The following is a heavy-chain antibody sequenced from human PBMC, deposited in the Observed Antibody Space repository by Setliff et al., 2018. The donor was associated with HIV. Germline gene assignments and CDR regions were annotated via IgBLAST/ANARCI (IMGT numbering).Heavy chain of an antibody. D-gene: IGHD5-18*01. CDR3: AKEGDRYGLDLDY. Sequence: VASVKVSCKASGYTFNNHGISWVRQAPGQRLEWMGWINTANYKTKYSQKFQGRVTITRDTSASTAYMELSSLRSEDTAVYYCAKEGDRYGLDLDYWGQGTLVTVSS. J-gene: IGHJ4*02. V-gene: IGHV1-3*04. CDR1: GYTFNNHG. CDR2: INTANYKT.